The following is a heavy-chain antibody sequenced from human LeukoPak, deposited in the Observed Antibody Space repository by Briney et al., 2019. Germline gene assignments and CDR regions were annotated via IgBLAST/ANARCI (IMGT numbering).Heavy chain of an antibody. CDR3: ARGAGTTSYYYYGMDV. CDR2: IYYSGCT. V-gene: IGHV4-59*01. D-gene: IGHD1-1*01. J-gene: IGHJ6*02. CDR1: GGSISSYY. Sequence: AETLSLTCTVSGGSISSYYWSWIRQPPGKGLEWIGYIYYSGCTNYNPSLKSRVTISVDTSKNQFSLKLSSVTAAETAVYYCARGAGTTSYYYYGMDVWGQGTTVSVSS.